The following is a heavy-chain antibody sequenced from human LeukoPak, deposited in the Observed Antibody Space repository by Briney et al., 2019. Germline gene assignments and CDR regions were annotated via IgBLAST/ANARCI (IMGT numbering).Heavy chain of an antibody. J-gene: IGHJ4*02. CDR3: ARGSAFWSGYLIDY. CDR2: IYNDYNT. D-gene: IGHD3-3*01. CDR1: GFAVSSNY. V-gene: IGHV3-53*01. Sequence: PGGSLRLSCAAAGFAVSSNYMSWVRQAPGKGLEWVSVIYNDYNTYYADSVKGRFTISRDNSKNTLYLQMNSLRAEDTAVYYCARGSAFWSGYLIDYWGQGTLVTVSS.